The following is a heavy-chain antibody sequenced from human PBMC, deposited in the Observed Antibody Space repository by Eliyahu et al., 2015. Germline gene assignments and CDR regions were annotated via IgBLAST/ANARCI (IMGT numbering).Heavy chain of an antibody. CDR2: ISSRSTTI. CDR3: ARDPPTAYGMDL. V-gene: IGHV3-48*01. J-gene: IGHJ6*02. CDR1: GFSFSSYN. D-gene: IGHD4-17*01. Sequence: EAQLVESGGALVQPGGSLRLSCAASGFSFSSYNMHWVRQAPGKGLEWVAYISSRSTTIYYADSVKGRFFISRDNAKNSLFLQLNALKAEDTSLYYCARDPPTAYGMDLWGQGTTVTVSS.